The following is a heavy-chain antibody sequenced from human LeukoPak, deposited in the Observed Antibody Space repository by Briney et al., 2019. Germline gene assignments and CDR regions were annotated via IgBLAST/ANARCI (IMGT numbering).Heavy chain of an antibody. CDR3: ARWGRRGYSYGLDY. V-gene: IGHV3-48*03. J-gene: IGHJ4*02. CDR2: ISSSGSTI. Sequence: GAPLSFSCAASGFIFSSYEMNWVRKAPGKGLEWVSYISSSGSTIYYADFVKGRFTISSDNVKNSLYLQMNCLRAEDTAVYYCARWGRRGYSYGLDYWGQGTLVTVSS. D-gene: IGHD5-18*01. CDR1: GFIFSSYE.